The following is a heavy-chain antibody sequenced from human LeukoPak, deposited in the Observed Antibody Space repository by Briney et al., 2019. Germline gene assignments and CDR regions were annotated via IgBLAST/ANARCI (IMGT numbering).Heavy chain of an antibody. CDR1: GFTFSSYA. V-gene: IGHV3-30-3*01. J-gene: IGHJ4*02. CDR3: ARGLTVTTSHFSS. Sequence: PGGSLRLSCAASGFTFSSYAMHWVRQAPGKGLEWVAVISYDGSNKYYADSVKGRFTISRDNSKNTLYLQMNSLRAEDTAVYYCARGLTVTTSHFSSWGQGTLVTVSS. CDR2: ISYDGSNK. D-gene: IGHD4-17*01.